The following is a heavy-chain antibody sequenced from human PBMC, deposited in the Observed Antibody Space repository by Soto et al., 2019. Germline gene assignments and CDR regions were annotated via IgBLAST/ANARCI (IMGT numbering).Heavy chain of an antibody. Sequence: QVQLVQSGAEVKEPGASVKVSCKASGFTFQNYHINWVRQYPGQGLEWMGIIHPSVDTTTYAHNFKSRHAMTRDSSTNTAYRELSSLTSEDTAVYYCAKDLWGSWTVDYWGQGTLINVSS. V-gene: IGHV1-46*02. D-gene: IGHD3-16*01. CDR1: GFTFQNYH. CDR2: IHPSVDTT. CDR3: AKDLWGSWTVDY. J-gene: IGHJ4*02.